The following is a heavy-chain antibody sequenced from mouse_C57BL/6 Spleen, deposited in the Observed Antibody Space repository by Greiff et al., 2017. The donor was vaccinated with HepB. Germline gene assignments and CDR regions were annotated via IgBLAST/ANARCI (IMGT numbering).Heavy chain of an antibody. J-gene: IGHJ2*01. V-gene: IGHV5-4*03. CDR1: GFTFSSYA. CDR3: ARGSLYSFDY. CDR2: ISDGGSYT. Sequence: EVMLVESGGGLVKPGGSLKLSCAASGFTFSSYAMSWVRQTPEKRLEWVATISDGGSYTYYPDNVKGRITISRDNAKNNLYLQMSHLKYEDTAMYYCARGSLYSFDYWGQGTTLTVSS.